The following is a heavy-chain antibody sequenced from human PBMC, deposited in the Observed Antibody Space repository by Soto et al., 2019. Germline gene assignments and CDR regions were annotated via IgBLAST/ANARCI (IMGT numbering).Heavy chain of an antibody. Sequence: GSVKGFSRASGYAFTSNGVSWVRQAPGQGLEWMGWISAYNGNTNYAQKLKGRVTMTTDTCTSTAYMELRSLRSDYTAVYYCGRVALVWYYALDLWGTVKMSTVS. J-gene: IGHJ3*01. V-gene: IGHV1-18*01. CDR2: ISAYNGNT. D-gene: IGHD2-15*01. CDR3: GRVALVWYYALDL. CDR1: GYAFTSNG.